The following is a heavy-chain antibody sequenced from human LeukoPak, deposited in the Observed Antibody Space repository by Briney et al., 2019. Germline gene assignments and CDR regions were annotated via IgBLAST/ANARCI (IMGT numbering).Heavy chain of an antibody. Sequence: SETLSLTCTVSGGSISSYYWSWIRQPPGKGLEWIGYIYYSGSTNYNPSLKGRVTISVDTSKNQFSLKLSSVTAADTAVYYCARGGGDFWSGYYTDYYMDVWGKGTTVTVSS. V-gene: IGHV4-59*01. D-gene: IGHD3-3*01. J-gene: IGHJ6*03. CDR1: GGSISSYY. CDR3: ARGGGDFWSGYYTDYYMDV. CDR2: IYYSGST.